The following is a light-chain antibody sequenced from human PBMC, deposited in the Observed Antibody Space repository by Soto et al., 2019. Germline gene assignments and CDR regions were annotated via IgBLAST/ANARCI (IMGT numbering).Light chain of an antibody. J-gene: IGKJ4*01. V-gene: IGKV1-33*01. CDR3: QQYDTLPLT. Sequence: DTQMTQSPSSLSASVGDSVTITCQASHDINMYLNWYQQKPGKAPKLLIYDASNLETGVPSRFSGSGSGTDFTFTVSSLQPEDFATYYCQQYDTLPLTFGGGTKVDLK. CDR1: HDINMY. CDR2: DAS.